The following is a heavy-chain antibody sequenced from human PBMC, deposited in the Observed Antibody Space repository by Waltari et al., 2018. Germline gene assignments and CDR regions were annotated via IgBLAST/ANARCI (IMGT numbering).Heavy chain of an antibody. J-gene: IGHJ4*02. V-gene: IGHV3-9*01. CDR1: GFTFEDYA. D-gene: IGHD1-26*01. CDR2: ITWNSNNI. CDR3: AKGHSGSYGLDY. Sequence: EIQLVESGGGLAQPGRSLRLSCAASGFTFEDYAMHWVRQTPGKGLEWFSGITWNSNNIGYADSVKGRFTISRDNAKKSLYLQMNSLRTEDTALYYCAKGHSGSYGLDYWGQGTPVTVSS.